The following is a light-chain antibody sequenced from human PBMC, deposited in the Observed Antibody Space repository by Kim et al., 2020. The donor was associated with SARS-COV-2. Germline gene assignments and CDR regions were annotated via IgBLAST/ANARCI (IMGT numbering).Light chain of an antibody. CDR3: GTWDSSLSAWV. CDR1: SSNIGNNY. CDR2: DNN. V-gene: IGLV1-51*01. Sequence: QSVLTQPPSVSAAPGQKVTISCSGRSSNIGNNYVSWYQQLPGTAPKLLIYDNNKRPSGIPDRFSGSKSGTSATLGITGLQTGDEADYYCGTWDSSLSAWVFGGGTQLTVL. J-gene: IGLJ3*02.